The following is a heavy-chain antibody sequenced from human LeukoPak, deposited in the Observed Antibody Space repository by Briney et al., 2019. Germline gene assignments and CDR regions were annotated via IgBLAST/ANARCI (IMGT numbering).Heavy chain of an antibody. V-gene: IGHV3-30*18. CDR2: ISYDGSNK. D-gene: IGHD3-10*01. J-gene: IGHJ4*02. Sequence: PGGSLRLSWAASGFTFSSYGVHWVRHAPGKGLERGAVISYDGSNKYYADSVKGRFTISRDNSKNTLYLQMNSLRAEDTAVYYCAKGRTSMVRGVIGGYWGQGTLVTVSS. CDR1: GFTFSSYG. CDR3: AKGRTSMVRGVIGGY.